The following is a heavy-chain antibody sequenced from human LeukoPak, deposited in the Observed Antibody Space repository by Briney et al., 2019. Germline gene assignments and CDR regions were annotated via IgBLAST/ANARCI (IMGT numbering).Heavy chain of an antibody. Sequence: ASVKDSCKASGYTFTSYYMHWVRQAPGQRLEWMGIINPSGGGTSYAQKFQGRVTMTRDTSTSTVYMELSSLISEDTAVYYCARDAPFKYCSSTSCSGFDYWGQGTLVTVSS. CDR2: INPSGGGT. V-gene: IGHV1-46*03. CDR1: GYTFTSYY. J-gene: IGHJ4*02. CDR3: ARDAPFKYCSSTSCSGFDY. D-gene: IGHD2-2*01.